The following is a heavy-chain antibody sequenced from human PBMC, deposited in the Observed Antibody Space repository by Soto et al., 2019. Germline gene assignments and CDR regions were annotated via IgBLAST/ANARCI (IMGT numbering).Heavy chain of an antibody. D-gene: IGHD6-13*01. Sequence: EVQLVPSGAEVKKPGESLRISCKGSGYSFTSYWISWVRQMPGKGPEWMGRIDPSDSYTNYSPSFQGHVTISADKSIXXAYLQRSSLKASDTAMYYCARLQAAAGDNDPTFDYWGQGTLVTVSS. V-gene: IGHV5-10-1*01. CDR1: GYSFTSYW. CDR2: IDPSDSYT. CDR3: ARLQAAAGDNDPTFDY. J-gene: IGHJ4*02.